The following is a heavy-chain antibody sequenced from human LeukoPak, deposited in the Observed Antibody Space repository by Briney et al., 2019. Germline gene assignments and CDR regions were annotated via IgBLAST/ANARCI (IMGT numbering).Heavy chain of an antibody. V-gene: IGHV4-59*01. CDR1: GGSISSYY. J-gene: IGHJ4*02. D-gene: IGHD6-13*01. CDR2: IYYSGST. CDR3: ARGHSAARIDY. Sequence: SETLSLTCTVSGGSISSYYWSWIRQPPGKGLEWIGYIYYSGSTNYNPSLKSRVTISVDTSKNQFSLKLNSVTAADTAVYYCARGHSAARIDYWGQGTLVTVSS.